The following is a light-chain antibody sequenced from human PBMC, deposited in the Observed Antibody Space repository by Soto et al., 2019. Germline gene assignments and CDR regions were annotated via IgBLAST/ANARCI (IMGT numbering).Light chain of an antibody. CDR2: SSS. CDR1: QYINTW. J-gene: IGKJ2*01. V-gene: IGKV1-5*03. Sequence: DIQMTQSPSTLSASVEDRVIITCRASQYINTWLAWYQQKPGRAPKLLIYSSSSLESGVPSRFSGSGSGSEFTLTISSLQSDDFATYYCQQYQGFPFTFGQGTKLEI. CDR3: QQYQGFPFT.